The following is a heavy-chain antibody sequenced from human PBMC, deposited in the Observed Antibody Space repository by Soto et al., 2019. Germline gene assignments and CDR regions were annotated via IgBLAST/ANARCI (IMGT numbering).Heavy chain of an antibody. D-gene: IGHD4-17*01. CDR3: ARDRGVTTFLTYDYYLDV. CDR1: GGSIGSYY. Sequence: SETLSLTCTVSGGSIGSYYWSWIRQPPGKGLEWIGYIYYSGSTNYNPSLKSRVTISVDTSKNQFSLKLSSVTAADTAVYYCARDRGVTTFLTYDYYLDVWGKGTTVTVSS. CDR2: IYYSGST. V-gene: IGHV4-59*01. J-gene: IGHJ6*03.